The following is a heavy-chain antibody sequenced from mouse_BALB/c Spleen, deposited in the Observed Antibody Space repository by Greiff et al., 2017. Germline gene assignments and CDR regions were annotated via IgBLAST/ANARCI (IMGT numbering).Heavy chain of an antibody. Sequence: EVKLQESGGGLVKPGGSLKLSCAASGFTFSSYTMSWVRQTPEKRLEWVATISSGGSYTYYPDSVKGRFTISRDNAKNTLYLQMSSLKSEDTAMYYCTRDYGGAMDYWGQGTSVTVSS. D-gene: IGHD1-1*02. CDR3: TRDYGGAMDY. CDR2: ISSGGSYT. CDR1: GFTFSSYT. J-gene: IGHJ4*01. V-gene: IGHV5-6-4*01.